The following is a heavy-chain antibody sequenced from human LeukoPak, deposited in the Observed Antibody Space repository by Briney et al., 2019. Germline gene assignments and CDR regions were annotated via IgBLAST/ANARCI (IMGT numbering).Heavy chain of an antibody. CDR1: GFTFSSYW. D-gene: IGHD6-19*01. CDR3: AKETVAAPPIDY. Sequence: GGSLRLSCAASGFTFSSYWMHWVRQAPGKGLVWVSRINSDGSSTSYADSVKGRFTISRDNSKNTLYLQMNSLRDEDTAVYYCAKETVAAPPIDYWGQGTLVTVSS. CDR2: INSDGSST. V-gene: IGHV3-74*01. J-gene: IGHJ4*02.